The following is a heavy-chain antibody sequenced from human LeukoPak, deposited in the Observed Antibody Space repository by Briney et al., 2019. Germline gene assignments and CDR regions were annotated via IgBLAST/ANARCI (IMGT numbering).Heavy chain of an antibody. CDR3: ARGGYCSGGSCYSSRYY. J-gene: IGHJ4*02. CDR2: IYYSGST. Sequence: SETLSLTCTVSGGSISSYYWNWIRQPPGKGLEWIGYIYYSGSTNYNPSLKSRVTISVDTSKNQFSLKLSSVTAADTAVYYCARGGYCSGGSCYSSRYYWGQGTLVTVSS. D-gene: IGHD2-15*01. V-gene: IGHV4-59*01. CDR1: GGSISSYY.